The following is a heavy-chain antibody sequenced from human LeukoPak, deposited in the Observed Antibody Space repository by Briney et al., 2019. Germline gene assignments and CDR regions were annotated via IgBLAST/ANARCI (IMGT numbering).Heavy chain of an antibody. V-gene: IGHV3-7*01. Sequence: GGSLRLSCAASGFTFSSYWMSWVRQAPGKGLEWVANIKQDGSEKYNVDFVKGRFTISRDNAKNSLYLQMDSLRAEDTAVYYCARVQAAEDYWGQGTLVTVSS. D-gene: IGHD6-13*01. CDR1: GFTFSSYW. CDR3: ARVQAAEDY. J-gene: IGHJ4*02. CDR2: IKQDGSEK.